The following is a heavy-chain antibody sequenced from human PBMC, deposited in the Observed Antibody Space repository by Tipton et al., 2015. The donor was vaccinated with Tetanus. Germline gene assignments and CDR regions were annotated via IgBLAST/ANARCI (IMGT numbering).Heavy chain of an antibody. J-gene: IGHJ3*02. CDR3: ARSGGRRYAFDI. Sequence: TLSLTCTVSGGSISSSSYYWSWVRQPPGKGLEWLDYVFYSGSTDLNPSLKSRVTISVDTSNNLFSLKLTSVTTADTAVYYCARSGGRRYAFDIWGQGTMVTVSS. CDR1: GGSISSSSYY. V-gene: IGHV4-61*01. CDR2: VFYSGST. D-gene: IGHD3-16*01.